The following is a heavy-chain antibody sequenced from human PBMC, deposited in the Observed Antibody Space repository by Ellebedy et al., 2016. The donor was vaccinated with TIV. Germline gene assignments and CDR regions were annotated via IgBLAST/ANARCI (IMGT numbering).Heavy chain of an antibody. V-gene: IGHV3-33*01. Sequence: GESLKISCTASGFTFSSYSMHWVRQAPGKGLEWLAVIWYDGSNKYYADSVEGRFTISRDNSKNTLDLQMNSLRPEDTAVYYCARGLFDITAAGLGKNWYDPWGQGTLVTVSS. CDR1: GFTFSSYS. D-gene: IGHD6-13*01. CDR2: IWYDGSNK. CDR3: ARGLFDITAAGLGKNWYDP. J-gene: IGHJ5*02.